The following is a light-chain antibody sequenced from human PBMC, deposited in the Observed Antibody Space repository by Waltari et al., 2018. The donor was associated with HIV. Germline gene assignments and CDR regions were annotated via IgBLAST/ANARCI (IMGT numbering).Light chain of an antibody. J-gene: IGKJ1*01. Sequence: DIVLTQSPGTLSLSPGERATLSCRASQSVRSSFLAWYQQKPGQAPRLLIYGASSRATGIPDRFSVSGSGTDFTLTISRVEPEDLAVYYCQQYRSSQWTFGQGTKVEIK. CDR3: QQYRSSQWT. V-gene: IGKV3-20*01. CDR2: GAS. CDR1: QSVRSSF.